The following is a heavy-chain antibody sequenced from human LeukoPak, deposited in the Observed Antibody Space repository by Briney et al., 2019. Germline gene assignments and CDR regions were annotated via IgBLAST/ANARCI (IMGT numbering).Heavy chain of an antibody. V-gene: IGHV1-18*01. CDR1: GYTFTSYG. CDR2: ISAYNGNT. J-gene: IGHJ5*02. D-gene: IGHD2-21*02. Sequence: GASVKVSCKASGYTFTSYGISWVRQAPGQGLEWMGWISAYNGNTNHAQKLQGRVTMTTDTSTSTAYMELRSLRSDDTAVYYCARTRGGVTSYNWFDPWGQGTLVTVSS. CDR3: ARTRGGVTSYNWFDP.